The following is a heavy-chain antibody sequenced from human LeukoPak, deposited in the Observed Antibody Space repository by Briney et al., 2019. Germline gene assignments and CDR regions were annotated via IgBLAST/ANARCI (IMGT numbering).Heavy chain of an antibody. D-gene: IGHD6-13*01. V-gene: IGHV3-43D*03. CDR2: ISWDGGST. CDR3: AKDSLPIAAAGNYFDY. Sequence: PGGSLRLSCAASGFTFDDYAMHWVRQAPGKGLEWVSLISWDGGSTYYANSVKGRFTISRDNSKNSLYLQMNSMRAEDTALYYCAKDSLPIAAAGNYFDYWGQGTLVTVSS. CDR1: GFTFDDYA. J-gene: IGHJ4*02.